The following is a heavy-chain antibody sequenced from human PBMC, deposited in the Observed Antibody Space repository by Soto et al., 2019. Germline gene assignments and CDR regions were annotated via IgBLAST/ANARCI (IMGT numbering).Heavy chain of an antibody. V-gene: IGHV1-69*13. J-gene: IGHJ6*02. Sequence: SVKVSCKASGGTFSSYAISWVRQAPGQGLEWMGGIIPIFGTANYAQKFQGRVTITADESTSTAYMELSSLRSEDTAVYYCARAPYGGSPPYYYYYGMDVWGQGTTVTVSS. CDR3: ARAPYGGSPPYYYYYGMDV. D-gene: IGHD3-10*01. CDR2: IIPIFGTA. CDR1: GGTFSSYA.